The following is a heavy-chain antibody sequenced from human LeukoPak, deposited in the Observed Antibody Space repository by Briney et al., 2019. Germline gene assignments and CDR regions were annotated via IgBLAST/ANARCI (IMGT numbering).Heavy chain of an antibody. D-gene: IGHD6-13*01. CDR2: IYSGGST. V-gene: IGHV3-53*01. CDR3: ARDKPDSSWYGPKDY. Sequence: GGSLRLSCAASGFTVSSNYMSWVRQAPGKGVEWVSVIYSGGSTYYADSVKGRFTISRDNAKNSLYLQMNSLRAEDTAVYYCARDKPDSSWYGPKDYWGRGTLVTVSS. J-gene: IGHJ4*02. CDR1: GFTVSSNY.